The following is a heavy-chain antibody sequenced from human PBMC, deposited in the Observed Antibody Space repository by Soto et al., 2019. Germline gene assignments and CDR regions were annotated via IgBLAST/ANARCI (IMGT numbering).Heavy chain of an antibody. V-gene: IGHV2-5*02. CDR1: GFSFSINGVA. CDR2: FYWDDDQ. Sequence: QITLKESGPTLVTPTQTLTLTFTFSGFSFSINGVAVGWIRQPPGQALEWLALFYWDDDQRYNPSLKNRLTITKDTSRSRAVLTMTNMDPVHTATYYCAHKRDVSRGFKSWGQGTLVTVSS. CDR3: AHKRDVSRGFKS. J-gene: IGHJ5*01.